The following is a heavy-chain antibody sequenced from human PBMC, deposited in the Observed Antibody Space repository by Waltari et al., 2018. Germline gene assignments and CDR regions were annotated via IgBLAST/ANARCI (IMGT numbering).Heavy chain of an antibody. V-gene: IGHV2-26*01. J-gene: IGHJ6*03. CDR1: GFSLSNARMG. CDR2: IFSNDEK. D-gene: IGHD6-13*01. CDR3: ARIPTQSKHSSSWYIDYYYYYYMDV. Sequence: QVTLKESGPVLVKPTETLTLTCTVSGFSLSNARMGVSWIRQPPGKALEWLAHIFSNDEKSYSTSLKSRLTISKDTSKSQVVLTMTNMDPVDTATYYCARIPTQSKHSSSWYIDYYYYYYMDVWGKGTTVTVSS.